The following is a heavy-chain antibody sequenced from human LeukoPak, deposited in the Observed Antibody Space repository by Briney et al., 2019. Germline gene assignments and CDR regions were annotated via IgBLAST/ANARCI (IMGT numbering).Heavy chain of an antibody. Sequence: PGGSLRLSCAASGFTFSSYSMNWVRQAPGKGLEWVSYISSSSNTIHYADSVKGRFTISRDNAKNSLYLQMNSLRAEDTAVYYCARILLAAGAFDIWGQGTMVTVSS. CDR2: ISSSSNTI. CDR3: ARILLAAGAFDI. V-gene: IGHV3-48*01. J-gene: IGHJ3*02. CDR1: GFTFSSYS. D-gene: IGHD2-15*01.